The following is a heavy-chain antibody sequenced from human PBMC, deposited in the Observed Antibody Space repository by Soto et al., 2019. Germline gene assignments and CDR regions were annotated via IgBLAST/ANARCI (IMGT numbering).Heavy chain of an antibody. V-gene: IGHV4-34*01. CDR1: GGSFSGYY. D-gene: IGHD3-22*01. Sequence: PSETLSLTXAVYGGSFSGYYWSWIRQPPGKGLEWIGEINHSGSTNYNPSLKSRVTISVDTSKNQFSLKLSSVTAADTAVYYCARRTYYYDSSGYYAPDAFDIWGQGTMVTVSS. CDR3: ARRTYYYDSSGYYAPDAFDI. J-gene: IGHJ3*02. CDR2: INHSGST.